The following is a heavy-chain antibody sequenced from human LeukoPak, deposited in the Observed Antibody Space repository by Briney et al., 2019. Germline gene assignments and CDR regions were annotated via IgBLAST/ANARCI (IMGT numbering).Heavy chain of an antibody. CDR2: ISYDGSNK. D-gene: IGHD6-6*01. V-gene: IGHV3-30*18. J-gene: IGHJ6*02. CDR1: GFTSSSYG. Sequence: GRSLRLSSAPSGFTSSSYGMQWVRQAPGKGLGWVAAISYDGSNKYFRDSLKGRFTISRDNTKSTLCLQINSLRAEDTAVYYCAKARPAIAARVGYYYYGMDAWGQGATVTVSS. CDR3: AKARPAIAARVGYYYYGMDA.